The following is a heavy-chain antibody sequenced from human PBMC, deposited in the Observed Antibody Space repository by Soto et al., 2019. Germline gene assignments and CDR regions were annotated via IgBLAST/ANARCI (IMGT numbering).Heavy chain of an antibody. Sequence: QAQLVESGGGVVQPGGSLRLSCAASGFPFSSYGMHWVRQAPGKGLEWVAMIPYDGTKEYYADSVKGRFTISRDNCENTLYLQMSSLRPEDTAVYYCALRGGAIRFFFDYWGQGTRVTVSS. D-gene: IGHD3-16*01. CDR2: IPYDGTKE. V-gene: IGHV3-30*02. CDR1: GFPFSSYG. J-gene: IGHJ4*02. CDR3: ALRGGAIRFFFDY.